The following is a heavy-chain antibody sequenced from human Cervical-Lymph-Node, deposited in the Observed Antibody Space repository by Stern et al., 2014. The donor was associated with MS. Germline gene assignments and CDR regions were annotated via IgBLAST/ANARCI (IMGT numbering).Heavy chain of an antibody. D-gene: IGHD6-13*01. CDR2: IYTSGST. CDR1: GGSISSYY. Sequence: QVQLQESGPGLVKPSETLSLTCTVSGGSISSYYWSWIRQPAGKGLEWIGRIYTSGSTTYNPSLKSRVTISVDPSNNQIIHKLRPGTAADTAVYYCARGVAAAGADYWGQGTLVTVSS. V-gene: IGHV4-4*07. CDR3: ARGVAAAGADY. J-gene: IGHJ4*02.